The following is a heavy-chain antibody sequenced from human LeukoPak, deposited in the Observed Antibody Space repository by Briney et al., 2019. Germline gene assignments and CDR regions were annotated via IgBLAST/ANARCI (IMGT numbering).Heavy chain of an antibody. CDR1: GGSISSYY. D-gene: IGHD6-25*01. Sequence: SETLSLTCTVSGGSISSYYWSWIRQPPGKGLEWIGYIYYSGSTNYNPSLKSRVTISVDTSKNQFSLKLSSVTAADTAVYYCAGAADGYYFDYWGQGTLVTVSS. V-gene: IGHV4-59*08. J-gene: IGHJ4*02. CDR3: AGAADGYYFDY. CDR2: IYYSGST.